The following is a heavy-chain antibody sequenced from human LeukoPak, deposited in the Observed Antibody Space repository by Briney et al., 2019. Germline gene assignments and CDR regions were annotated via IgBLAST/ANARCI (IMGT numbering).Heavy chain of an antibody. V-gene: IGHV3-13*01. CDR3: ARQSTPHGNFDY. J-gene: IGHJ4*02. D-gene: IGHD5-24*01. CDR2: LGTAGDT. CDR1: GFTLTNYA. Sequence: GGSLRLSCATTGFTLTNYAMHWVRQPAGEGLEWVSALGTAGDTFYPGSVKGRFSISRDNAKKSLFLQMNSLRVEDTAIYYCARQSTPHGNFDYWGQGTLVTVSS.